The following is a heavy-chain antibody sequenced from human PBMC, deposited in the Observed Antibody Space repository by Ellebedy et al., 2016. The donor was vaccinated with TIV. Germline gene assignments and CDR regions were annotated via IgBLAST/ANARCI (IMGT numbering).Heavy chain of an antibody. D-gene: IGHD3-22*01. CDR2: IYYSGST. V-gene: IGHV4-39*07. CDR3: ARGAHYYDSSGYYPFDY. CDR1: GGSISSYY. Sequence: SETLSLTXTVSGGSISSYYWGWIRQPPGKGLEWIGSIYYSGSTYYNPSLKSRVTISVDTSKNQFSLKLSSVTAADTAVYYCARGAHYYDSSGYYPFDYWGQGTLVTVSS. J-gene: IGHJ4*02.